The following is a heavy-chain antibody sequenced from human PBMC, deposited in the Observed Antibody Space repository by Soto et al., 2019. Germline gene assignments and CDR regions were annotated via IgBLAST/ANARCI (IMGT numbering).Heavy chain of an antibody. CDR2: INPAGSVT. Sequence: PGGSLRLSCEASGFIFSNYSMSWVRQGPGKGLVWVSDINPAGSVTNYADSVKGRFTVSRDNAKNTLYLQMNSLKAEDTALYYCASQTGVGIWGQGAMVTVSS. J-gene: IGHJ3*02. CDR3: ASQTGVGI. CDR1: GFIFSNYS. D-gene: IGHD1-26*01. V-gene: IGHV3-74*01.